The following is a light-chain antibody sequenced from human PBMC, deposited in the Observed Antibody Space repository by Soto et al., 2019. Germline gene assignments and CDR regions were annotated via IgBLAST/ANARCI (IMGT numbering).Light chain of an antibody. CDR2: GAS. J-gene: IGKJ1*01. Sequence: EIVMTQSPATLSVSPGERATLSCRASQSVSSNLAWHQQKPGQAPRLLIYGASTRATGIPARVSGSGSGTEFTLTISSLQSEDFAVYYCQQYNNWPGTFGQGTKVDIK. CDR1: QSVSSN. CDR3: QQYNNWPGT. V-gene: IGKV3-15*01.